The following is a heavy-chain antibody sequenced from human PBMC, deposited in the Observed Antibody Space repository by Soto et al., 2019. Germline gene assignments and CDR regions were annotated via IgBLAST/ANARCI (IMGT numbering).Heavy chain of an antibody. J-gene: IGHJ6*02. D-gene: IGHD3-22*01. V-gene: IGHV4-30-2*01. CDR2: INHSGST. Sequence: NPSETLSLTCAVSGGSISSGGYFWSWIRQPPGKGLEWIGDINHSGSTYYNPSLKSRVTISVDTSKNQFSLKLSSVTAADTAVYYCARGPRITMIVVVTGGMDAWGQGTTVTVSS. CDR3: ARGPRITMIVVVTGGMDA. CDR1: GGSISSGGYF.